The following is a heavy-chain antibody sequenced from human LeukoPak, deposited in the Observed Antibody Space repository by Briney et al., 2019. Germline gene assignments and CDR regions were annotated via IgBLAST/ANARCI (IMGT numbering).Heavy chain of an antibody. CDR1: GYTFTGYY. D-gene: IGHD4-17*01. J-gene: IGHJ4*02. Sequence: ASVKVSCKASGYTFTGYYMHWVRQAPGQGLEWMGWINPNSGGTNYAQKFQGGVTMTRDTSISTAYMELSRLRSDDTAVYYCARGGTFDYGDHRASDYWGQGTLVTVSS. CDR2: INPNSGGT. V-gene: IGHV1-2*02. CDR3: ARGGTFDYGDHRASDY.